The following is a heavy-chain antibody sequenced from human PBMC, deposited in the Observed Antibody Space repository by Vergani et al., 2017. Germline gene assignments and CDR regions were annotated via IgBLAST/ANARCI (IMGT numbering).Heavy chain of an antibody. CDR3: TRAPSGYYYDTSGSS. Sequence: EVQLVESGGGLVQPGGSLRLSCAASGFTFSGYWMSWVRQAPGKGLEWVANIKQDGSEKYYVDSVKGRFTISRDNAKNSLYLQMNSLRAEDTAVYYCTRAPSGYYYDTSGSSWGQGTLATVSS. CDR1: GFTFSGYW. CDR2: IKQDGSEK. D-gene: IGHD3-22*01. J-gene: IGHJ5*02. V-gene: IGHV3-7*01.